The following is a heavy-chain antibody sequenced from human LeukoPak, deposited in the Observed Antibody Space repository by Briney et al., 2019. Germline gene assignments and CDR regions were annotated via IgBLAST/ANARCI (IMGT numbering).Heavy chain of an antibody. D-gene: IGHD2-2*01. J-gene: IGHJ4*02. CDR2: IYTSGST. CDR3: AGGGRVPAASPSGYYFDY. Sequence: PSETLSLTCTVSGGSISSGSYYWSWIRQPAGKGLEWIGRIYTSGSTNYNPSLKSRVTISVDTSKNQFSLKLSSVTAADTAVYYCAGGGRVPAASPSGYYFDYWGQGTLVTVSS. V-gene: IGHV4-61*02. CDR1: GGSISSGSYY.